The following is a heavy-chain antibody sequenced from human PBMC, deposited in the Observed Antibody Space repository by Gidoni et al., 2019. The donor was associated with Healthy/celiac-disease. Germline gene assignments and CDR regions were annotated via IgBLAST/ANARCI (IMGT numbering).Heavy chain of an antibody. Sequence: QITLKESGPTLVKPTQTLTLTCTFSGFSLSTSGVGVGWIRQPPGKALEWLALIYWDDDKRYSPSLKSRLTITKDTSKNQVVLTMTNMDPVDTATYYCAHRKPYCSSTSCLYWYFDLWGRGTLVTVSS. V-gene: IGHV2-5*02. CDR2: IYWDDDK. CDR1: GFSLSTSGVG. D-gene: IGHD2-2*01. J-gene: IGHJ2*01. CDR3: AHRKPYCSSTSCLYWYFDL.